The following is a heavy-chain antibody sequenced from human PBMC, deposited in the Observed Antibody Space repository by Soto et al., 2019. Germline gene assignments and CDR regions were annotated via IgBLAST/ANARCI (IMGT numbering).Heavy chain of an antibody. D-gene: IGHD3-22*01. J-gene: IGHJ3*02. CDR2: IYYSGST. CDR1: GGSISSGDYY. V-gene: IGHV4-30-4*01. Sequence: SETLSLTCTVSGGSISSGDYYWSWIRQPPGKGLEWIGYIYYSGSTYYNPSLKSRVTISVDTSKNQFSLKLSSVTAADTAVYYCARDRGYYDSSGPIWGQGXMVTV. CDR3: ARDRGYYDSSGPI.